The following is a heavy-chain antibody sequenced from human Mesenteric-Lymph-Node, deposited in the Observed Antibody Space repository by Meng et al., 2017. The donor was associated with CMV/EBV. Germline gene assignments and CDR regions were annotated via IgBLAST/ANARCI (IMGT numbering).Heavy chain of an antibody. D-gene: IGHD3-22*01. J-gene: IGHJ4*02. CDR3: AKDVSDYYDSSGQFDY. CDR2: ISWNSGSI. Sequence: GGTLCLSCAVSGFTFGDFAMHWVRQAPGKGLEWVSGISWNSGSIGYADSVKGRFTISRDNAKNSLYLQMNSLRAEDTALYYCAKDVSDYYDSSGQFDYWGQGTLVTVSS. V-gene: IGHV3-9*01. CDR1: GFTFGDFA.